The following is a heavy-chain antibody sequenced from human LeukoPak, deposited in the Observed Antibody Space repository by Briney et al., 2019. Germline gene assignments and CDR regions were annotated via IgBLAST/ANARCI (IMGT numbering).Heavy chain of an antibody. CDR3: ATVGGLRDIVVVPAAPNFDY. J-gene: IGHJ4*02. Sequence: GASVKVSCKVSGYTLTELSMHWVRQAPGKGLEWMGGFDPEDCETIYAQKFQGRVTMTEDTSTDTAYMELSSLRSEDTAVYYCATVGGLRDIVVVPAAPNFDYWGQGTLVTVSS. CDR1: GYTLTELS. D-gene: IGHD2-2*01. CDR2: FDPEDCET. V-gene: IGHV1-24*01.